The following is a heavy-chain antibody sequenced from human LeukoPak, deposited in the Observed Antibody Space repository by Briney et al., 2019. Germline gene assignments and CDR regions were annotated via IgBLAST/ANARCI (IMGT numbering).Heavy chain of an antibody. CDR2: ISGSGGST. D-gene: IGHD5-18*01. J-gene: IGHJ6*02. Sequence: GGSLRLSCAASGFTFSSYAMSWVRQAPGKGLEWVSAISGSGGSTYYADSVKGRFTISRDNSKNTLYLQMNSLRAEDTAVYYCARVRGYSYARYYYYGMDVWGQGTTVTVSS. V-gene: IGHV3-23*01. CDR1: GFTFSSYA. CDR3: ARVRGYSYARYYYYGMDV.